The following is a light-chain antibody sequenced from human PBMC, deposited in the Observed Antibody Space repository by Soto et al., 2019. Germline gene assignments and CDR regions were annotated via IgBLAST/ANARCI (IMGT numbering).Light chain of an antibody. CDR1: SSNIGSNY. Sequence: SVLTQPPSASGTPGQRVTLSCSGSSSNIGSNYIYWYQHLPGTAPKLLIYRNNQRPSGVPDRFSGSKSGTSASLAISGLQSEDEADYYCATWDDTLSGGVFGGGTKLTVL. V-gene: IGLV1-47*01. J-gene: IGLJ3*02. CDR3: ATWDDTLSGGV. CDR2: RNN.